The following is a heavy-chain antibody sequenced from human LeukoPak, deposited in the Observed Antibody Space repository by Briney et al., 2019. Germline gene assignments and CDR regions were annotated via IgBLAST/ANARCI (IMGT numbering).Heavy chain of an antibody. V-gene: IGHV3-15*01. CDR1: GFTFSSYG. CDR3: TARYCRSTSCYGEYFQR. Sequence: PGGSLRLSCAASGFTFSSYGMHWVRQAPGKGLEWVGRIKSKTDGGTTDYAAPVKGRFTISRDDSKNTLYLQMNSLKTEDTAVYYCTARYCRSTSCYGEYFQRWGQGTLVTVSS. J-gene: IGHJ1*01. CDR2: IKSKTDGGTT. D-gene: IGHD2-2*01.